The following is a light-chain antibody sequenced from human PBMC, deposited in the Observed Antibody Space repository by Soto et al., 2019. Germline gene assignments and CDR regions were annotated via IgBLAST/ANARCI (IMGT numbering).Light chain of an antibody. V-gene: IGKV3-11*01. CDR1: QSVSSY. CDR3: QQGVT. CDR2: DAS. Sequence: EIVLTQSPATLSLSPGERATLSCRASQSVSSYLAWYQQKPGQAPRLLIYDASNRATGIPARFSGSGSGTDFTLTISSPEPEDFAVYYCQQGVTFGGGTKVEIK. J-gene: IGKJ4*01.